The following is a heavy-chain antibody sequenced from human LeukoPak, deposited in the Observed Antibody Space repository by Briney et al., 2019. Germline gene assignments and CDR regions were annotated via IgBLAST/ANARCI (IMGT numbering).Heavy chain of an antibody. CDR3: ARGAAARRGAGYYYYYMDV. D-gene: IGHD6-6*01. CDR2: IIPIFGTA. Sequence: ASVKVSCKASGGTFSSYAISWVRQAPGQGLEWMGGIIPIFGTANYAQKFQGRVTITTDESASTAYMELSSLRSEDTAVYYCARGAAARRGAGYYYYYMDVWGKGTTVTVSS. V-gene: IGHV1-69*05. CDR1: GGTFSSYA. J-gene: IGHJ6*03.